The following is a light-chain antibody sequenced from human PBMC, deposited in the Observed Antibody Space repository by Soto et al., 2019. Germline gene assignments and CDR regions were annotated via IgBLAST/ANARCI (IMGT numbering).Light chain of an antibody. Sequence: QSVLTQPPSASGTPGQRVTISCSGSSSNIGSNYVYWYQQLPGTAPKLLIYSNNQRPSGVPDRFSGSKSCTSASLAISGLRSEDEADYYCAAWDDSLSGHWVFGGGTKLTVL. V-gene: IGLV1-47*02. J-gene: IGLJ3*02. CDR2: SNN. CDR1: SSNIGSNY. CDR3: AAWDDSLSGHWV.